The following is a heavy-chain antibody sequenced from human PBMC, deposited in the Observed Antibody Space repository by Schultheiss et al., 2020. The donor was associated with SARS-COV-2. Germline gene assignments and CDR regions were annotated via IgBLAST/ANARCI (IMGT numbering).Heavy chain of an antibody. CDR1: GFTFSSYA. V-gene: IGHV3-64*04. Sequence: GGSLRLSCSASGFTFSSYAMHWVRQAPGKGLEYVSAISSNGGSTYYADSVKGRFTISRDNSKNTLFLQMDSLRAEDTAVYYCATRNVSGNTAGDNPYYHYYGLDVWGQGTTVTVSS. CDR3: ATRNVSGNTAGDNPYYHYYGLDV. CDR2: ISSNGGST. J-gene: IGHJ6*02. D-gene: IGHD3-10*01.